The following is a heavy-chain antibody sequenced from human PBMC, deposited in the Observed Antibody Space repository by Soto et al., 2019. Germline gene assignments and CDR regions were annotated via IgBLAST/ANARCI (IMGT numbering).Heavy chain of an antibody. Sequence: QVHLVQSGAEVKKPGASVKVSCQGSGYAFTTYGITWVRQAPGQGLEWMGWISAHNGNTKYAQKLQGRVTVTSDTSTSTAYMELRSLRYDETAVYYCASGRYGDYGGQGALVTVSS. CDR2: ISAHNGNT. J-gene: IGHJ4*02. CDR3: ASGRYGDY. V-gene: IGHV1-18*01. CDR1: GYAFTTYG. D-gene: IGHD1-26*01.